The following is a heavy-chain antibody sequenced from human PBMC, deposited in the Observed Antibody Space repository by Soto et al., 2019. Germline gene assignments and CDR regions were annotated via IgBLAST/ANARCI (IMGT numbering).Heavy chain of an antibody. CDR3: VRYISQKAV. CDR2: ISSGGTYR. Sequence: GSKRLSYAASELNFSNYGLHWIRQAPGKGLEWVAAISSGGTYRYYADSVKGRFTISRDDASNSLYLHRTSLRAEDTDVYYFVRYISQKAVWGQGTTVTFSS. D-gene: IGHD3-9*01. CDR1: ELNFSNYG. V-gene: IGHV3-21*06. J-gene: IGHJ6*02.